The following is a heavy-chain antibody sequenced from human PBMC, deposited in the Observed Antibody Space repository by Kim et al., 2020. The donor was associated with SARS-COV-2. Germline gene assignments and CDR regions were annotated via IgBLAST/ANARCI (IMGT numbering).Heavy chain of an antibody. CDR3: ARDRDGYNL. D-gene: IGHD5-12*01. CDR2: ST. V-gene: IGHV4-59*01. J-gene: IGHJ4*02. Sequence: STNHHPSLTSRVTISVDTSQNQCALKLSAVTAADTAVYYCARDRDGYNLWGQGTLVTVSS.